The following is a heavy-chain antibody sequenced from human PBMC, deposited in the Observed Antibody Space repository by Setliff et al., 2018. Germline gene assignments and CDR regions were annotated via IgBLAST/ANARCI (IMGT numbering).Heavy chain of an antibody. J-gene: IGHJ4*02. V-gene: IGHV4-61*02. CDR2: VYSNVGT. Sequence: PSETLSLTCTVSGDSINSRTNYWSWIRQPAGKGLEWIGRVYSNVGTNFNPSLKSRVTMSVDASKNQISLKLMSVTAADTAVYYCARDRKYYDSSGSFDYWGQGTLVTVSS. CDR3: ARDRKYYDSSGSFDY. CDR1: GDSINSRTNY. D-gene: IGHD3-22*01.